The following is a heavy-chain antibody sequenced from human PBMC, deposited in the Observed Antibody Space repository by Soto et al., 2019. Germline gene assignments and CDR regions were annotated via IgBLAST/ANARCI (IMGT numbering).Heavy chain of an antibody. CDR1: GYTFTGYY. J-gene: IGHJ5*02. Sequence: ASVKVSCKASGYTFTGYYMHWVRQAPGQGLEWMGWINPNSGGTNYAQKFQGRVTMTRDTSIGTAYMELSRLRSDDTAVYYCARGHCSSTSCYSGWFDPWGQGTLVTVYS. V-gene: IGHV1-2*02. CDR3: ARGHCSSTSCYSGWFDP. D-gene: IGHD2-2*02. CDR2: INPNSGGT.